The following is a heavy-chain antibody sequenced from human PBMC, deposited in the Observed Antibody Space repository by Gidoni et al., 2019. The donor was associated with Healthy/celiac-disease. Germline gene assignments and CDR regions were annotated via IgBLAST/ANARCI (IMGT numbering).Heavy chain of an antibody. J-gene: IGHJ4*02. CDR3: ARDGDSSGWFDD. V-gene: IGHV3-30*04. D-gene: IGHD6-19*01. Sequence: QVQLVESGVGVVQPGRSLRLSCAASGFTFSSYAMHWVRQAPGKGLEWVAVISDDGSNKYYADSVKGRFTISRDNSKNTLYLQMNSLRAEDTAVYYCARDGDSSGWFDDWGQGTLVTVSS. CDR1: GFTFSSYA. CDR2: ISDDGSNK.